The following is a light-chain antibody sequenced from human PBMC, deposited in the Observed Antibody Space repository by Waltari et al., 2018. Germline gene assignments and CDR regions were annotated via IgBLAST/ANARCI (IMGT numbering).Light chain of an antibody. CDR2: GKN. CDR1: SSHIGAGFA. V-gene: IGLV1-40*01. J-gene: IGLJ2*01. Sequence: QSVLTQPPSVSGAPGQSVTISCSGNSSHIGAGFAVQWYQHLPGPAPMLLVDGKNNRPSGVPDRFAGSRSGASASLAITGLQAEDEGSYHCQSYDSSLTAMVFGGGTKLTVL. CDR3: QSYDSSLTAMV.